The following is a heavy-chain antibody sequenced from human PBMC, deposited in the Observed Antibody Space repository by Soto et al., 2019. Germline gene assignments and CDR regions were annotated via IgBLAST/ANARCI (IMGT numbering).Heavy chain of an antibody. CDR3: ARAATGWGNAFEI. D-gene: IGHD2-15*01. J-gene: IGHJ3*02. Sequence: SETLSLTCIVSGGSISSADCYWSWVRQPPGKGLEWIGYIYYSGSTYYNPSLKSRLTISVDTSKNQFSLKLSSVTAADTAVYYCARAATGWGNAFEIWGQGTMVTVSS. CDR2: IYYSGST. CDR1: GGSISSADCY. V-gene: IGHV4-30-4*01.